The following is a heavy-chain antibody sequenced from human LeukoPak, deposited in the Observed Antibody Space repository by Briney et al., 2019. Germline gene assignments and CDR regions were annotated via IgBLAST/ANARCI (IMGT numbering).Heavy chain of an antibody. CDR2: ISWDGVST. CDR3: AELGITMIGGV. V-gene: IGHV3-43*01. CDR1: GFTFDDYS. Sequence: PGGSLRLSCAASGFTFDDYSIHWVRQAPGNGLEWFSFISWDGVSTYYADFVKGRFTISRDNAKNSLYLQMNSLRAEDTAVYYCAELGITMIGGVWGKGTTVTISS. D-gene: IGHD3-10*02. J-gene: IGHJ6*04.